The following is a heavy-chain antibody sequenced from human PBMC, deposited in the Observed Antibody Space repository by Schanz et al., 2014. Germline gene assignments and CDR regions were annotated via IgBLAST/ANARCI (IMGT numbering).Heavy chain of an antibody. CDR3: AKVDRTRYYAMDV. CDR1: GGTFSSST. D-gene: IGHD3-9*01. CDR2: IIPILDKT. J-gene: IGHJ6*04. V-gene: IGHV1-69*08. Sequence: QVQLVQSGAEVKKPGSSVTVSCKASGGTFSSSTLTWVRQAPGQGLEWMGRIIPILDKTNYAQKFQGRVTMTADKSTSTVYMEVSGLRSEDTAVYYCAKVDRTRYYAMDVWGNGTTVTVSS.